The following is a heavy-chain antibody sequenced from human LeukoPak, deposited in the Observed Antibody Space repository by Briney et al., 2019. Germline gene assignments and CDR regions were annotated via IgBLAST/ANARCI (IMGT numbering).Heavy chain of an antibody. D-gene: IGHD3-10*01. Sequence: SETLSLTCTVSGGSISSNHWSWIRQPPGKGLEWIGYIDYSGSTNYNPSLKSRVTISVDTSKKQFSLKLSSVTAVDTAVYYCARYVYGSGSYYNWFDPWGQGTLVTVSS. CDR3: ARYVYGSGSYYNWFDP. J-gene: IGHJ5*02. CDR1: GGSISSNH. V-gene: IGHV4-59*01. CDR2: IDYSGST.